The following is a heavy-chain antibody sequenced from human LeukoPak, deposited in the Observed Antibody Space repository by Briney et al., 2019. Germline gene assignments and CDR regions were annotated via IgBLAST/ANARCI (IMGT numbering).Heavy chain of an antibody. Sequence: GGSLRLSCAASGFTFSSYAMSWVRQAPGKGLECVSVIYSGGSTYYADSVKGRFTISRDNSKNTLYLQMNSLRAEDTAVYYCARDDCSGGSCYSVNFDYWGQGTLVTVSS. J-gene: IGHJ4*02. CDR3: ARDDCSGGSCYSVNFDY. CDR2: IYSGGST. D-gene: IGHD2-15*01. V-gene: IGHV3-66*02. CDR1: GFTFSSYA.